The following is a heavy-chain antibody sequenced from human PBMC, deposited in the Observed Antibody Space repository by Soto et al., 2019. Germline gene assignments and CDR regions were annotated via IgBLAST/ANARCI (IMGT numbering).Heavy chain of an antibody. J-gene: IGHJ4*02. Sequence: PRESLKISCNGSGYIFTSYWISWVRQMPGKGLEWVGRIDPSDSYTNYSPSFQGHVTISADKSISTAYLQWSSLKASDTAMYYCARRAEGYVDYWGQGTLVTVSS. CDR2: IDPSDSYT. CDR1: GYIFTSYW. V-gene: IGHV5-10-1*01. CDR3: ARRAEGYVDY. D-gene: IGHD6-13*01.